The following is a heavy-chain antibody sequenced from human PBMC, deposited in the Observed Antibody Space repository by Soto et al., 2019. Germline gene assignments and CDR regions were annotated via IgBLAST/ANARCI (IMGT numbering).Heavy chain of an antibody. Sequence: PGGSLRLSCAASGFTFSSYAMSWVRQAPGKGLEWVSAISGSGGSTYYADSVKGRFTISRDNSKNTLYLQMNSLRAEDTAVYYCAKDLWDLGGATGGFPVTAGYYFDYWGQGTLVTVSS. CDR1: GFTFSSYA. CDR3: AKDLWDLGGATGGFPVTAGYYFDY. J-gene: IGHJ4*02. V-gene: IGHV3-23*01. D-gene: IGHD1-26*01. CDR2: ISGSGGST.